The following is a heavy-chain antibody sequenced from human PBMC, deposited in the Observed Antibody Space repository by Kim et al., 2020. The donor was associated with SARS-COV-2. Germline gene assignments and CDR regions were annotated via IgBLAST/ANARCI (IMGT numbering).Heavy chain of an antibody. Sequence: GGSLRLSCAASGFTFSSYWMHWVRQAPGKGLVWVSRINSDGSSTSYADSVKGRFTISRDNAKNTLYLQMNSLRAEDTAVYYCARSQVPAAKLKDYYGMDVWGQGTTVTVSS. CDR2: INSDGSST. J-gene: IGHJ6*02. V-gene: IGHV3-74*01. CDR1: GFTFSSYW. CDR3: ARSQVPAAKLKDYYGMDV. D-gene: IGHD2-2*01.